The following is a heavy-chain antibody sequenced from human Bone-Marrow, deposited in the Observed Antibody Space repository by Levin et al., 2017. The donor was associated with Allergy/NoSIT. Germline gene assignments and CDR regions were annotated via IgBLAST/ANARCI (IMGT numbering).Heavy chain of an antibody. CDR3: ARETNYDILTGYPSAAFDI. Sequence: SVKVSCKASGGTFSSYAISWVRQAPGQGLEWMGGIIPIFGTANYAQKFQGRVTITADKSTSTAYMELSSLRSEDTAVYYCARETNYDILTGYPSAAFDIWGQGTMVTVSS. CDR1: GGTFSSYA. CDR2: IIPIFGTA. V-gene: IGHV1-69*06. D-gene: IGHD3-9*01. J-gene: IGHJ3*02.